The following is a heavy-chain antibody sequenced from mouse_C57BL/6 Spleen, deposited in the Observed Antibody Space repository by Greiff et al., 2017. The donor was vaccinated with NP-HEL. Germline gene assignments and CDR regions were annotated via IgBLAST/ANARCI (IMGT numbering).Heavy chain of an antibody. CDR1: GYTFPDYS. Sequence: VQLQQSGPELMTPGASVKISCKASGYTFPDYSMNWVKHSHGKSLEWIGDINPNNGGTIYNQKFKGKATLTVDKSSSTAYMELRSLTSEDSAVYYCASSYPYFDYWGQGTTLTGAS. J-gene: IGHJ2*01. CDR3: ASSYPYFDY. V-gene: IGHV1-26*01. CDR2: INPNNGGT. D-gene: IGHD1-1*01.